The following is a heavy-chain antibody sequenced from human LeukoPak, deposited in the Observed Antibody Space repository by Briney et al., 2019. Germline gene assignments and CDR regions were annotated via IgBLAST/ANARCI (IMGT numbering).Heavy chain of an antibody. J-gene: IGHJ6*03. CDR3: ASGYDLGGYMDV. V-gene: IGHV1-8*01. Sequence: GASVKVSCKASGYTFTSYDINWVRQATGQGLEWMGWMNPNSGNTGYAQKFQGRVTMTRNTSIGTAYMELSSLRSEDTAVYYCASGYDLGGYMDVWGQGTTVTVSS. CDR1: GYTFTSYD. D-gene: IGHD3-3*01. CDR2: MNPNSGNT.